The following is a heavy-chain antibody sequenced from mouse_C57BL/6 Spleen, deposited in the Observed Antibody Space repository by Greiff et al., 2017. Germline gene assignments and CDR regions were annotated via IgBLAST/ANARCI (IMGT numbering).Heavy chain of an antibody. V-gene: IGHV1-53*01. CDR3: AGVVYDYDERTWFAH. Sequence: QVQLQQPGTELVKPGASVKLSCKASGYTFTSYWMHWVKQRPGQGLEWIGNINPSNGGTNYNEKFKSKATLTVDKSSSTAYMQLSSLPSEDCAVSYCAGVVYDYDERTWFAHWGQGTLVTVSA. CDR2: INPSNGGT. CDR1: GYTFTSYW. J-gene: IGHJ3*01. D-gene: IGHD2-4*01.